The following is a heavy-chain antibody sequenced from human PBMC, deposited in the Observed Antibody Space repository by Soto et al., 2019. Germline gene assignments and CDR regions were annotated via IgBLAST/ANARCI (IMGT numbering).Heavy chain of an antibody. CDR2: INSDGSRT. V-gene: IGHV3-74*01. CDR1: GFTFSSYW. CDR3: ARGASAYSYRSPAFDL. Sequence: AGGSLRLSCAASGFTFSSYWMHWVRQAPGKGLVWVSRINSDGSRTTYADSVKGRFTISRDNAKNMLHLQMNSLRAEDTAVCYCARGASAYSYRSPAFDLWGQGTLVTVSS. D-gene: IGHD5-18*01. J-gene: IGHJ4*02.